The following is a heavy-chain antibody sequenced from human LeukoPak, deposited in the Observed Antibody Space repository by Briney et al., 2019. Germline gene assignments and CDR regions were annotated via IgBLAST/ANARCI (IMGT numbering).Heavy chain of an antibody. Sequence: GASVEVSCKASGYTFTGYYMHWVRQAPGQGLEWMGWINPNSGGTNYAQKFQGRVTMTRDTSISTAYMELSRLRSDDTAVYYCARNRRGIVVVPAAIGNWFDPWGQGTLVTVSS. CDR2: INPNSGGT. CDR3: ARNRRGIVVVPAAIGNWFDP. V-gene: IGHV1-2*02. D-gene: IGHD2-2*02. J-gene: IGHJ5*02. CDR1: GYTFTGYY.